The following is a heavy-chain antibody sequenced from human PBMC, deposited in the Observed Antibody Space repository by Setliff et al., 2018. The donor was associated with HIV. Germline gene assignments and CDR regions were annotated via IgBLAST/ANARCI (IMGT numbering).Heavy chain of an antibody. V-gene: IGHV4-34*01. CDR1: GGSFSDHH. CDR3: ARGGGFWSGQLDY. Sequence: SETLSLTCAVYGGSFSDHHWTWIRQPPGKGLEWIGEINQSGISNFNPSLKSRVTMPIDTPKNQFSLKLSSVTAAGTAVYFCARGGGFWSGQLDYWGQGTLVTVSS. D-gene: IGHD3-3*01. CDR2: INQSGIS. J-gene: IGHJ4*02.